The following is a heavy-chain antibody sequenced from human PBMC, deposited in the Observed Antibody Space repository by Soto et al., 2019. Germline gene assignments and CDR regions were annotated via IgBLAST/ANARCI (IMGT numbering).Heavy chain of an antibody. V-gene: IGHV3-33*01. CDR2: IWPDGNIE. CDR1: GFKFSNYG. D-gene: IGHD1-26*01. J-gene: IGHJ5*02. Sequence: QVQLVESGGGVVQLGRSLRLSCSASGFKFSNYGFHWVRQAPGKGLEWVAAIWPDGNIEHYLDAVKGRFTISRDNSNNTLSLQMNSLSPDDTAIYYCARAGIVATTQLGWFDPWGQGTLVIVSS. CDR3: ARAGIVATTQLGWFDP.